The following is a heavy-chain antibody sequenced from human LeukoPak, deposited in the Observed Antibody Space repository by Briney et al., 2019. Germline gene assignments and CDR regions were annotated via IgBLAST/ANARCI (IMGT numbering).Heavy chain of an antibody. D-gene: IGHD6-19*01. Sequence: PGGSLRLSCAASGFSVGSHYMIWVRQAPGKGLEWVAVIWYDGSNKYYADSVKGRFTISRDTSKNTLYLQMNSLRAEDTAVYYCARVGGGGWHDHYFDYWGQGTLVTVSS. V-gene: IGHV3-33*08. J-gene: IGHJ4*02. CDR2: IWYDGSNK. CDR1: GFSVGSHY. CDR3: ARVGGGGWHDHYFDY.